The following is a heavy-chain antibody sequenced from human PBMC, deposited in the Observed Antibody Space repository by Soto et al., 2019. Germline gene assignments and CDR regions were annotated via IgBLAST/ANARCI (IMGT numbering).Heavy chain of an antibody. V-gene: IGHV3-23*01. Sequence: GGSLRLSCAASGFTFSSYAMSWVRQAPGKGLEWVSAISGSGGSTYYADSVKGRFTISRDNSKNTLYLQMNSLRAEDTAVYYCAKDKDGGLVVEPIGPVQTIFDYWGQGTLVTVSS. J-gene: IGHJ4*02. CDR1: GFTFSSYA. CDR3: AKDKDGGLVVEPIGPVQTIFDY. CDR2: ISGSGGST. D-gene: IGHD2-15*01.